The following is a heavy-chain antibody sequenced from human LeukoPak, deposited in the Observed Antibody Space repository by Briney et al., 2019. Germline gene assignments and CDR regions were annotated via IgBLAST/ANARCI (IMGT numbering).Heavy chain of an antibody. V-gene: IGHV1-46*01. CDR2: ISPSGGST. CDR3: ARDRDYCSSTSCQTFNWFDP. D-gene: IGHD2-2*01. Sequence: ASVKVSCKASGYTFTSYYMHWVRQAPGQGLEWMGIISPSGGSTSYAQKFQGRVTMTRDASTSTVYMELSSLRSEDTAVYYCARDRDYCSSTSCQTFNWFDPWGQRTLVTVSS. J-gene: IGHJ5*02. CDR1: GYTFTSYY.